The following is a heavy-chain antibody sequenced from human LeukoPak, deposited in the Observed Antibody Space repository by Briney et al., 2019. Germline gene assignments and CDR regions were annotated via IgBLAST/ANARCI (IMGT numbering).Heavy chain of an antibody. CDR1: GGSISSSSYY. D-gene: IGHD2-2*01. CDR2: IYYSGST. J-gene: IGHJ6*03. V-gene: IGHV4-39*07. Sequence: SETLSLTCTVSGGSISSSSYYWGWIRQPPGKGLEWIGSIYYSGSTYYNPSLKSRVTISVDTSKNQFSLKLSSVTAADTAVYYCARESSSALYLSYYYYYYMDVWGKGTTVTISS. CDR3: ARESSSALYLSYYYYYYMDV.